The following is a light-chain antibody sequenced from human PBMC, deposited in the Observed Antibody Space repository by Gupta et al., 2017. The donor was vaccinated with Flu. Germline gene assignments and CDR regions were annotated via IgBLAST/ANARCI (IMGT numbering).Light chain of an antibody. CDR2: AGS. V-gene: IGKV1-39*01. CDR1: QSIDRV. J-gene: IGKJ1*01. Sequence: DIQMTQSPSSLSASVGDRVTITCRASQSIDRVVNWYQQKPGKAPKLLIYAGSRVQNGVPSRFSGSRSGIDFTLAISALQSKDFATYSSQQIDSTLWTFGQGTKV. CDR3: QQIDSTLWT.